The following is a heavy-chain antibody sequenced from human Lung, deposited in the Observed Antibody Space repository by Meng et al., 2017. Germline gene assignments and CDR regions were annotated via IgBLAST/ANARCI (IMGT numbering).Heavy chain of an antibody. D-gene: IGHD3-22*01. CDR3: AGFYYDSSGGGY. Sequence: QGHLVESGGGVVQPGKSLRLSCAASGFTFSSYGMHWVRQAPGKGLEWVAVIWYDGSHKYYADPVKGRFTISRDNSKNTLYLQMNSLRAEDTAVYYCAGFYYDSSGGGYWGQGTLVTVSS. CDR2: IWYDGSHK. V-gene: IGHV3-33*01. CDR1: GFTFSSYG. J-gene: IGHJ4*02.